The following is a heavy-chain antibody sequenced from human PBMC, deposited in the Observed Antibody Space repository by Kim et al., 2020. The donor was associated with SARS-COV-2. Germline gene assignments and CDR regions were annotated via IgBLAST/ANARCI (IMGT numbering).Heavy chain of an antibody. V-gene: IGHV4-34*01. J-gene: IGHJ4*02. CDR1: GGSFSGYY. CDR2: INHSGST. CDR3: ARATYYYDSSFDY. D-gene: IGHD3-22*01. Sequence: SQTLSLTCAVYGGSFSGYYWSWIRQPPGKGLEWIGEINHSGSTNYNPSLKSRVTISVDTSKNQFSLKLSSVTAADTAVYYCARATYYYDSSFDYWGQGTM.